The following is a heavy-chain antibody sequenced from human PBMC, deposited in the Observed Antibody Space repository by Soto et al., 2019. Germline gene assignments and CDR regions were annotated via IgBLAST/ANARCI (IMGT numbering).Heavy chain of an antibody. Sequence: ASVKVSCKASGYTFTSYAMHWVRQAPGQRLEWMGWINAGNGNTKYSQKFQGRVTITRDTSASTAYMELSSLRSEDTAVYYCARVWGSSSWSEQLPLFQNWFDPWGQGTLVTVSS. V-gene: IGHV1-3*01. D-gene: IGHD6-13*01. CDR3: ARVWGSSSWSEQLPLFQNWFDP. CDR1: GYTFTSYA. CDR2: INAGNGNT. J-gene: IGHJ5*02.